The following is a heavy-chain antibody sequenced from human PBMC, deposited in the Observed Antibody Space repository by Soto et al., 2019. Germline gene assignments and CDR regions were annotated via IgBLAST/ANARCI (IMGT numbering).Heavy chain of an antibody. CDR1: RFTFSSYA. Sequence: EVQLLESGGGLVQPGGSLRLSCAANRFTFSSYAMRWVRQAPGKGLEWVSTISGNGGNPYYADSVKGRFTISRDNSKNTVFLQMNSLRVEDTAVYSCARLYGDYLFDYWGQGTLVTVSS. CDR2: ISGNGGNP. V-gene: IGHV3-23*01. D-gene: IGHD4-17*01. CDR3: ARLYGDYLFDY. J-gene: IGHJ4*02.